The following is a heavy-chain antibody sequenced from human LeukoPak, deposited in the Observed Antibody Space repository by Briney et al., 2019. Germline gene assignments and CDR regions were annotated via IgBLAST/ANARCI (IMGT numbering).Heavy chain of an antibody. CDR2: IYPGDSDT. V-gene: IGHV5-51*01. CDR3: ARHARQWLVGSWSDP. J-gene: IGHJ5*02. CDR1: GYSFANYW. Sequence: GESLKISCKGSGYSFANYWIAWVRQMPGKGLGWMGIIYPGDSDTTYRPSFQGQVTISVDKSISTPYLQWSSLRASDTAMYYCARHARQWLVGSWSDPWGQGTLVTVSS. D-gene: IGHD6-19*01.